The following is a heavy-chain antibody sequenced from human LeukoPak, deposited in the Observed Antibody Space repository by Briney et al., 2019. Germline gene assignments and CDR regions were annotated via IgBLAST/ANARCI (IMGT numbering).Heavy chain of an antibody. Sequence: GGSLRLSCAASEFSVGSNYMTWVRQAPGKGLEWVSLIYSGGSTYYADSVKGRFTISRDNSKNTLYLQMNSLRAEDTAVYYCAKEYSSRTVNWFDPWGQGTLVTVSS. CDR2: IYSGGST. CDR1: EFSVGSNY. D-gene: IGHD6-13*01. J-gene: IGHJ5*02. V-gene: IGHV3-66*01. CDR3: AKEYSSRTVNWFDP.